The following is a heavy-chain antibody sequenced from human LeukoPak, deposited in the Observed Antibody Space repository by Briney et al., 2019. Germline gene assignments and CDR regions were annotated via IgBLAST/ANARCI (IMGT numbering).Heavy chain of an antibody. CDR1: GDSVTGYY. D-gene: IGHD2-15*01. CDR2: IYEIGTT. J-gene: IGHJ4*02. Sequence: SETLSLTCTVFGDSVTGYYLNWVRQPPGKGLEWIGHIYEIGTTNYNPCLKSRLAISADTSKNQFSLKLRSVTAADTAVYYCVIGVGWQPDYWGQGALVTVSS. V-gene: IGHV4-59*02. CDR3: VIGVGWQPDY.